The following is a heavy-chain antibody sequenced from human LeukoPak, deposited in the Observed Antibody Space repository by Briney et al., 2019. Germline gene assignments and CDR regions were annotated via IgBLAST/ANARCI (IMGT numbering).Heavy chain of an antibody. Sequence: DPGGSLRLSCVASGFTLSGSTMHWVRQASGKGLEWVGRIRSKVNSYATAYAASVEGRFTISRDDSKSTTYLQMNSLKTEDTAVYYCTGELLGYWGQGILVTVSS. CDR2: IRSKVNSYAT. CDR3: TGELLGY. V-gene: IGHV3-73*01. CDR1: GFTLSGST. J-gene: IGHJ4*02. D-gene: IGHD1-26*01.